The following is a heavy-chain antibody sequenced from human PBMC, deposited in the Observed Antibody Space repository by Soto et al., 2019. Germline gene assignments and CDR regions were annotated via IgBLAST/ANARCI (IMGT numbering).Heavy chain of an antibody. J-gene: IGHJ3*02. CDR3: ARDASSGYHRQRGTFDI. CDR2: ISSSGSTI. D-gene: IGHD3-22*01. CDR1: GFTFSDYY. V-gene: IGHV3-11*01. Sequence: QVQLVESGGGLVKPGGSLRLSCAASGFTFSDYYMSWIRQAPGRGLEWVSYISSSGSTIYYADSVKGRFTISRDNAKNSLYLQMNSLRAEDTAVYYCARDASSGYHRQRGTFDIWGQGTMVTVSS.